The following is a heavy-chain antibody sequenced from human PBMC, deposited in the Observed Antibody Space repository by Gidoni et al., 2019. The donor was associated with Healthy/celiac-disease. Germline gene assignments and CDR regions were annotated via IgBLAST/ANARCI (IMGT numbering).Heavy chain of an antibody. CDR3: ARDKSGESLGEFNPAPYYFDY. V-gene: IGHV3-48*02. J-gene: IGHJ4*02. CDR2: ISSSSSTI. CDR1: GFPFSSYS. Sequence: EVQLVESGGGLVQPGGSLRLSCAASGFPFSSYSMNWVRQAPGKGLEWVSYISSSSSTIYYADSVKGRFTISRDNAKNSLYLQMNSLRDEDTAVYYCARDKSGESLGEFNPAPYYFDYWGQGTLVTVSS. D-gene: IGHD3-10*01.